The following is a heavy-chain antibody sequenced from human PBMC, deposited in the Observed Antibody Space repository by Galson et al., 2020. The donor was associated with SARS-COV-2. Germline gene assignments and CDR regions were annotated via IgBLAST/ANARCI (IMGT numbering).Heavy chain of an antibody. V-gene: IGHV3-74*01. CDR3: ASVGVTLDQ. CDR2: INRDGSTT. Sequence: GESLKISCAASGLTISSNWMHWVRQAPGKGPVWVAQINRDGSTTRYADSVKGRFTISRDNAKNTLYLQMNSLRAEDTAVYYCASVGVTLDQWGQGTLGTVSS. J-gene: IGHJ4*02. D-gene: IGHD2-21*02. CDR1: GLTISSNW.